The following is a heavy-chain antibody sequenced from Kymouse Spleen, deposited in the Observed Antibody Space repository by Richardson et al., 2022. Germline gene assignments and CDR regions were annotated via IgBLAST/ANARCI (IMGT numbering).Heavy chain of an antibody. CDR3: TTGEDIVATVDY. D-gene: IGHD5-12*01. CDR1: GFTFSNAW. J-gene: IGHJ4*02. CDR2: IKSKTDGGTT. Sequence: EVQLVESGGGLVKPGGSLRLSCAASGFTFSNAWMSWVRQAPGKGLEWVGRIKSKTDGGTTDYAAPVKGRFTISRDDSKNTLYLQMNSLKTEDTAVYYCTTGEDIVATVDYWGQGTLVTVSS. V-gene: IGHV3-15*01.